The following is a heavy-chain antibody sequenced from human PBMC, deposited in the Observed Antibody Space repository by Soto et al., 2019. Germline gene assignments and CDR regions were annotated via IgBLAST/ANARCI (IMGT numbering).Heavy chain of an antibody. CDR1: GGTFSSYT. CDR2: IIPILGIA. D-gene: IGHD2-21*02. V-gene: IGHV1-69*08. J-gene: IGHJ4*02. CDR3: ARDGETCGGDCYSGLGY. Sequence: QVQLVQSGAAVKKPGSSVKVSCKASGGTFSSYTISWVRQAPGQGLEWMGRIIPILGIANYAQKFQGRVTITAEKSTSTAYMELSSLRSEDTAVYYCARDGETCGGDCYSGLGYWGEGTLVTVSS.